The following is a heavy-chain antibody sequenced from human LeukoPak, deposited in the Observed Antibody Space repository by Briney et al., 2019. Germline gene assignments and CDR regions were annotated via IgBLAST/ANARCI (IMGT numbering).Heavy chain of an antibody. CDR2: IWYDGSNK. CDR3: ARAYSSGWYGDFDY. V-gene: IGHV3-33*01. D-gene: IGHD6-19*01. J-gene: IGHJ4*02. Sequence: GGSLRLSCAASGFTFSSYGMHWVRQAPGKGLEWVAVIWYDGSNKYYADSVKGRFTISRDNSKNTLYLQMNSLRAEDTAVYYCARAYSSGWYGDFDYWGQGALVTVSS. CDR1: GFTFSSYG.